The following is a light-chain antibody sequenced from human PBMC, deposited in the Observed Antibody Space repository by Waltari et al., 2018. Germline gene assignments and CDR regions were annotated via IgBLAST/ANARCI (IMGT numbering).Light chain of an antibody. CDR1: SGSLSSTSS. V-gene: IGLV8-61*01. J-gene: IGLJ3*02. CDR2: KAN. CDR3: LLYMGSGIWV. Sequence: QTVVTPEPSLSVSPGGTVTLTCALTSGSLSSTSSARWYQQGPGQTPRTLVYKANIRSSGVPDRFSGSVLGNKAVLIITGAQAEDESNYYCLLYMGSGIWVFGGGTKLTVL.